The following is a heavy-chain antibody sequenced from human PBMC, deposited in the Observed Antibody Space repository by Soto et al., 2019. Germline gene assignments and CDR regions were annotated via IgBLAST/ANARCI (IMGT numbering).Heavy chain of an antibody. CDR1: GGSISSSNW. CDR3: ARGRGSSSWYYFDY. V-gene: IGHV4-4*02. D-gene: IGHD6-13*01. J-gene: IGHJ4*02. Sequence: SETLSLTCAVSGGSISSSNWWSWVRQPPGKGLEWIGEIYHSGSTNYNPSLKSRVTISVDKSKNQFSLKLSSVTAADTAVYYCARGRGSSSWYYFDYWGQGTLVTVSS. CDR2: IYHSGST.